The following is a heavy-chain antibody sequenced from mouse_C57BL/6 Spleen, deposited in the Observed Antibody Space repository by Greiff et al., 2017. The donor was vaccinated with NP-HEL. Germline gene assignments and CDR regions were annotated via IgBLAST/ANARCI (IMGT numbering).Heavy chain of an antibody. V-gene: IGHV1-81*01. CDR3: ARALNDDGTTGGYFDY. J-gene: IGHJ2*01. CDR1: GYTFTSYG. CDR2: IYPRSGNT. Sequence: VRLQQSGAELARPGASVKLSCKASGYTFTSYGISWVKQRTGQGLEWIGEIYPRSGNTYYNEKFKGKATLTADKSSSTAYMELRSLTSEDSAVYFCARALNDDGTTGGYFDYWGQGTTLTVSS. D-gene: IGHD2-3*01.